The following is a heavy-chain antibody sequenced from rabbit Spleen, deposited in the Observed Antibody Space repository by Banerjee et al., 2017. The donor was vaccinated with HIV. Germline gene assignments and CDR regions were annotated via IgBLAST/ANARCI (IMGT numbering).Heavy chain of an antibody. CDR3: ARDTGSSFSSYGMDL. V-gene: IGHV1S40*01. J-gene: IGHJ6*01. CDR1: GFSFSNKAV. Sequence: QSLEESGGGLVQPGGSLTLSCTASGFSFSNKAVMCWVRQAPGKGLEWIACINAVTGKAVYATWAKGRFTISKTSSTTVTLQMTRLTAADTATYFCARDTGSSFSSYGMDLWGLGTLVTVS. D-gene: IGHD8-1*01. CDR2: INAVTGKA.